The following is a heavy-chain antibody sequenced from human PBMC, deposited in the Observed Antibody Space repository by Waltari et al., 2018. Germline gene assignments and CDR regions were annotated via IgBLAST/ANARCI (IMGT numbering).Heavy chain of an antibody. CDR1: GYTFNAYA. V-gene: IGHV1-18*01. CDR2: ISAYNGDT. Sequence: VQLRQSGAELRKPGASVKVSCKASGYTFNAYALSWVRQAPGQGLEWMGWISAYNGDTNYAQKFQGRVTMTTDTSTNTAYMELKNLRSDDTAVYYCAREYNYFDFWGQGSLVTVSS. D-gene: IGHD1-20*01. CDR3: AREYNYFDF. J-gene: IGHJ4*02.